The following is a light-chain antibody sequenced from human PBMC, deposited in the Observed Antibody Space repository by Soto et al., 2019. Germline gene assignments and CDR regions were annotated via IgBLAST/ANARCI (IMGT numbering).Light chain of an antibody. V-gene: IGLV1-44*01. J-gene: IGLJ3*02. CDR1: TSNLGSNS. CDR2: GNN. Sequence: QPVLTQPPSASGTPGQRVTISCSGSTSNLGSNSVTWYLQLPGTAPKLLVYGNNQRPSGIPDRFSGSMSGTSASLAISGLQSEDEADYYCSAWDDSLNGPVFGGGTKVTVL. CDR3: SAWDDSLNGPV.